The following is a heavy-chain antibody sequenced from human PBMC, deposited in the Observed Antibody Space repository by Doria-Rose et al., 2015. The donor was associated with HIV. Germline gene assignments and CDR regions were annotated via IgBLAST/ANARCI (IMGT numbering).Heavy chain of an antibody. V-gene: IGHV2-26*01. CDR2: ILSDDER. J-gene: IGHJ4*02. D-gene: IGHD6-13*01. CDR1: GVSLSSPGMG. Sequence: QVTLKESGPVLVKPTATLTLTCTVSGVSLSSPGMGVSWIRQPPGKALEWLAHILSDDERSYKTSLKSRHIISRGTSKCKVVLTMTDMDPVGTATYYCARIKSSRWYHKYYFDFWGQGTLVIVSA. CDR3: ARIKSSRWYHKYYFDF.